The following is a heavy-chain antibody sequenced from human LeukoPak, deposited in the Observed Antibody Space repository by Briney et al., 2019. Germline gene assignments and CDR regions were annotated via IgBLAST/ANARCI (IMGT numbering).Heavy chain of an antibody. CDR2: IYSGGST. CDR1: GFAVSSNY. V-gene: IGHV3-53*04. D-gene: IGHD1-26*01. J-gene: IGHJ4*02. Sequence: GSLRLSCAASGFAVSSNYMSWVRQAPGKGLEWVSVIYSGGSTYYADSVKGRFTISRHNSKNTLYLQMNSLRAEDTAVYYCASSQEWEAFDYWGQGTLVTVSS. CDR3: ASSQEWEAFDY.